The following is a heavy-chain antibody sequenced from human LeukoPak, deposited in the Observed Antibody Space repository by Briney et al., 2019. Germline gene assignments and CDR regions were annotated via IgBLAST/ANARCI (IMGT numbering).Heavy chain of an antibody. J-gene: IGHJ3*02. D-gene: IGHD5-12*01. CDR1: GFTFNNYI. CDR2: IWYDGTNK. V-gene: IGHV3-30*02. CDR3: AKGGGSRLKDAFDI. Sequence: GGSLRLSCAASGFTFNNYIMHWVRQAPGKGLDWVAGIWYDGTNKYYTDSVKGRFTVSRDNSKNTLDVQMNSLRAEDTAVYYCAKGGGSRLKDAFDIWGQGTVVTVSA.